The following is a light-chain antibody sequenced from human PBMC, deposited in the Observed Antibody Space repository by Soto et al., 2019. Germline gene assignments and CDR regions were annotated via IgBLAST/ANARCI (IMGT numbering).Light chain of an antibody. CDR3: FSYAGSSTHV. V-gene: IGLV2-23*01. J-gene: IGLJ1*01. CDR2: EGT. Sequence: QSALTRPASVSGYPGQSITISCTGTSSDVGTYDLVSWYQHHPGKAPKLMIYEGTKRPSGVSNRFSGSKSGNTASLTISGLQAEDEADYYCFSYAGSSTHVFGSGTKVTVL. CDR1: SSDVGTYDL.